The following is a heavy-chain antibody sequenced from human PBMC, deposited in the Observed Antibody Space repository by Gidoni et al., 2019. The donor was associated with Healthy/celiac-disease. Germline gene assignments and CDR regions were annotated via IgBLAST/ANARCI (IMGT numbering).Heavy chain of an antibody. CDR3: AGDPGSSFPSSWFDP. D-gene: IGHD6-6*01. CDR2: KMHDGNVK. V-gene: IGHV3-7*03. J-gene: IGHJ5*02. Sequence: VQLVASGGGLVQPGGSLRLFCAASGSLLSRYWLSWVRQAPGKGLVWVANKMHDGNVKYYVDSVKGRFTITRDNTKNSLYLQMSSRRAEDTAVYYCAGDPGSSFPSSWFDPWGQGTLVTVSS. CDR1: GSLLSRYW.